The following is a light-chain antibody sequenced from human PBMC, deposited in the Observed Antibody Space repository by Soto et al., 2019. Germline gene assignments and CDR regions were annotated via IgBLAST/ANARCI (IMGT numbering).Light chain of an antibody. CDR2: DVS. CDR1: SSDVGGYKY. J-gene: IGLJ3*02. CDR3: SSYTGSSTWV. V-gene: IGLV2-14*03. Sequence: QSVLTQPASVSGSPGQSITISCTGTSSDVGGYKYVSWYQQHPGKAPKLMIYDVSNRPSGVSNRFSGSKSGNTASLTISGLQDEDEADYYCSSYTGSSTWVFGGGTKLTVL.